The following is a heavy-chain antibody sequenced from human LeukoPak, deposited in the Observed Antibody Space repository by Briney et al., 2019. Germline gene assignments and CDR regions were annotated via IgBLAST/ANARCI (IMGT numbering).Heavy chain of an antibody. CDR1: GFTFSSYS. V-gene: IGHV3-21*04. CDR3: ARDPTKRIAARPTAFDP. J-gene: IGHJ5*02. D-gene: IGHD6-6*01. CDR2: ISSSSSYI. Sequence: PGGSLRLSCAASGFTFSSYSMNWVRQAPGKGLEWVSSISSSSSYIYYADSVKGRFTISRYNAKNSLYLQMNSLRAEDTALYYCARDPTKRIAARPTAFDPWGQGTLVTVSS.